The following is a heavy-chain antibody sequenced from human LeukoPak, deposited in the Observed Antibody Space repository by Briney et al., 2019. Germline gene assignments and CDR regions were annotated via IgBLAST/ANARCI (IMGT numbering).Heavy chain of an antibody. CDR2: ISWDGGSA. J-gene: IGHJ4*02. D-gene: IGHD1-26*01. V-gene: IGHV3-43D*03. CDR1: GFTFDDYA. Sequence: GGSLRLSCAASGFTFDDYAMHWVRQAPGKGLEWVSLISWDGGSAYYADSVKGRFTISRDNSKNSLYLQMNSLRAENTALYYCAKDSGRGIVGATTDFHYWGQGTLVTVSS. CDR3: AKDSGRGIVGATTDFHY.